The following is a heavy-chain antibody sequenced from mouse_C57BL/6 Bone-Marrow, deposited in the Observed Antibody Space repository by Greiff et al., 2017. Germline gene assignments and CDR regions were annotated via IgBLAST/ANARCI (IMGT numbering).Heavy chain of an antibody. Sequence: EVQLVESGGGLVQPGGSMKLSCDASGFTFSDAWMDWVRQSPEKGLEWVAEIRNKANNNATYYAESVKGRFTISRDDSKSSVYLLMNSLRAEDTGIYYCTRDWWFAYCGQGTLVTVSA. J-gene: IGHJ3*01. CDR2: IRNKANNNAT. D-gene: IGHD4-1*01. CDR1: GFTFSDAW. V-gene: IGHV6-6*01. CDR3: TRDWWFAY.